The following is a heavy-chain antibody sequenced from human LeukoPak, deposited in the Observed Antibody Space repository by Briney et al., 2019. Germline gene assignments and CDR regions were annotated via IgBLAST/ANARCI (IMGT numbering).Heavy chain of an antibody. CDR3: ATQRSTEFDY. J-gene: IGHJ4*02. Sequence: SESLSLTCTVSGGSISSYYWSWIRQPPGKGLEWIGYIYYSGSTNYNPSLKSRVTISVDTSKNQFSLKLSSVTAADTAVYYCATQRSTEFDYWGQGTLVTVSS. V-gene: IGHV4-59*01. CDR2: IYYSGST. CDR1: GGSISSYY. D-gene: IGHD2-2*01.